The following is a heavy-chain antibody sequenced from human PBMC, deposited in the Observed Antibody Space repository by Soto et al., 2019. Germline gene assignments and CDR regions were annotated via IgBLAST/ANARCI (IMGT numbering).Heavy chain of an antibody. D-gene: IGHD2-2*01. CDR1: GGSFSGYY. CDR3: ARGRIRSTSFAPPRAVLDY. J-gene: IGHJ4*02. Sequence: PSETLSLTCAVYGGSFSGYYWSWIRQPPGKGLEWIGEINHSGSTNYNPSLKSRVTISVDTSKNQFSLKLSSVTAADTAVYYCARGRIRSTSFAPPRAVLDYWGQGTLVTVSS. CDR2: INHSGST. V-gene: IGHV4-34*01.